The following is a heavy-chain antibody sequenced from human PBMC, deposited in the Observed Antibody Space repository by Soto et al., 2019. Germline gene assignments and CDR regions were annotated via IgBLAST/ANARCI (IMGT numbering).Heavy chain of an antibody. CDR3: AKGLSRDYGGSSMHYGMDV. D-gene: IGHD4-17*01. CDR2: ISYDGSNK. Sequence: GGSLRLSCAASGFTFSSYGMHWVRLAPGKGLEWVAVISYDGSNKYYADSVKGRFTISRDNSKNTLYLQMNSLRAEDTAVYYCAKGLSRDYGGSSMHYGMDVWGQGTTVTVSS. V-gene: IGHV3-30*18. CDR1: GFTFSSYG. J-gene: IGHJ6*02.